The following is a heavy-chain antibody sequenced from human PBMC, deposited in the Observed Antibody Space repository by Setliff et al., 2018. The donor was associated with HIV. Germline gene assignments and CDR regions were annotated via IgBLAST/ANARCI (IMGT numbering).Heavy chain of an antibody. CDR2: ISAYNGNT. V-gene: IGHV1-69*13. CDR1: GGTFSSYA. J-gene: IGHJ5*02. D-gene: IGHD5-18*01. Sequence: SVKVSCKASGGTFSSYAISWVRQAPGQGLEWMGWISAYNGNTNYAQKLQGRLTITADESTSTAYMELSSLRSEDTAVYYCVGLGYSFSYRWWFDPWGQGTLVTVSS. CDR3: VGLGYSFSYRWWFDP.